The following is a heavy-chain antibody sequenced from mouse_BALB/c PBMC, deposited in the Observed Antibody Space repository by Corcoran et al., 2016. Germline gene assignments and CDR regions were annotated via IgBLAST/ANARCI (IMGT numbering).Heavy chain of an antibody. CDR1: GYKFTEYT. V-gene: IGHV1-18*01. CDR3: ARYGNYNYAMDY. Sequence: EVQLQQSGPELVKPGASVQISCKTSGYKFTEYTMHWVKQSDGKSLEWIGGINPNNGGTSYNQKFKGKATLTVDKSSSTAYNELRSLTSEDSAVYYCARYGNYNYAMDYWGQGTSVTVSS. J-gene: IGHJ4*01. D-gene: IGHD2-1*01. CDR2: INPNNGGT.